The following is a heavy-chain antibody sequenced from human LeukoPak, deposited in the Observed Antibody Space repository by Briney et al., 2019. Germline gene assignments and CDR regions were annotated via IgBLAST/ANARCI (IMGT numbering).Heavy chain of an antibody. J-gene: IGHJ4*02. D-gene: IGHD3-10*01. CDR1: GFIFSSFW. CDR2: IKQDGSDK. V-gene: IGHV3-7*01. Sequence: GGSLRLSCAASGFIFSSFWMSWVRQAPGKGLEWVANIKQDGSDKYYVDSVKGRFTISRDNANNSLYLQMNSLRAEDAAVYYCARGSIGSGAYYTPPDYWGQGTLVTVSS. CDR3: ARGSIGSGAYYTPPDY.